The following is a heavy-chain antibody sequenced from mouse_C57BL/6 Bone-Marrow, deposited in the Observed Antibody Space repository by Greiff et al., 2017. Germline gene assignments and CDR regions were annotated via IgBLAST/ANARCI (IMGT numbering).Heavy chain of an antibody. J-gene: IGHJ2*01. Sequence: QVQLKEPGPGLVAPSQSLSITCTVSGFSLTSYAISWVRQPPGKGLEWLGVIWTGGGTNHNSALKSRLSIIKDNSKSQVFLKMNSLQTDNTARYYGARSSYYYSYYFDYWGQGTTLTVSS. CDR2: IWTGGGT. CDR1: GFSLTSYA. V-gene: IGHV2-9-1*01. CDR3: ARSSYYYSYYFDY. D-gene: IGHD1-1*01.